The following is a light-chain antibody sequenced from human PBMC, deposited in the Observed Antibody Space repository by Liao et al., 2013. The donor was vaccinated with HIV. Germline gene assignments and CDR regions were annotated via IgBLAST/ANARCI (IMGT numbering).Light chain of an antibody. CDR3: QVWDSSNYHYV. V-gene: IGLV3-1*01. CDR2: DDT. J-gene: IGLJ1*01. CDR1: RLGNKW. Sequence: SYELTQPPSVSVSPGQTANITCSGQRLGNKWTSWYQQRPGQSPILVIYDDTKRPSGISDRFFASNSGNTATLTIAGTQPIDEADYYCQVWDSSNYHYVFGTGTKVAVL.